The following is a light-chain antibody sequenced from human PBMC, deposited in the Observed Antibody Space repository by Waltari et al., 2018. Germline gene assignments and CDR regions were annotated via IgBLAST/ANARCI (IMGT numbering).Light chain of an antibody. J-gene: IGKJ3*01. CDR1: QSVSSN. Sequence: EVVMTQSPATLSLSPGERATLSCRASQSVSSNLAWYQQKPGQAPRLLIYSASTRATGIPARFSGSGSGTEFTLTISSLQSEDFAVYYCQQYNNWPPEGTFGPGTKVDLK. V-gene: IGKV3-15*01. CDR3: QQYNNWPPEGT. CDR2: SAS.